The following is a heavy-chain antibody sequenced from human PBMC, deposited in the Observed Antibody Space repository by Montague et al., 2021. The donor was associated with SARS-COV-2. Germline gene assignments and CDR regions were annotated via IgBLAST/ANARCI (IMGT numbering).Heavy chain of an antibody. J-gene: IGHJ6*03. CDR2: IHYSGST. CDR3: SRGDFGVVIIPHYYYYMDV. V-gene: IGHV4-39*01. Sequence: SETLSLTCTVSGGSVSSSNYYWGWIRQPPGKGLEWIGSIHYSGSTYYKPSLKSRVTISLDTSKNQFSLKLNSVTAADTAVYYCSRGDFGVVIIPHYYYYMDVWGKGTTVTVS. CDR1: GGSVSSSNYY. D-gene: IGHD3-3*01.